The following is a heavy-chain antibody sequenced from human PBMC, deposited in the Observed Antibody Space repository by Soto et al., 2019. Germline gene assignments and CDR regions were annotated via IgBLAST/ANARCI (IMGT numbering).Heavy chain of an antibody. CDR2: ITPSSTST. Sequence: GGSLRLSCAASGFTFSSYEMDWVRQAPGKGLEWVAHITPSSTSTMYGDSVEGRFIISRDNADNSLYLQMNSLRAEDTAVYYCTKEKSVMNSGYDASDIWGRGTMVTVSS. CDR3: TKEKSVMNSGYDASDI. D-gene: IGHD5-12*01. J-gene: IGHJ3*02. CDR1: GFTFSSYE. V-gene: IGHV3-48*03.